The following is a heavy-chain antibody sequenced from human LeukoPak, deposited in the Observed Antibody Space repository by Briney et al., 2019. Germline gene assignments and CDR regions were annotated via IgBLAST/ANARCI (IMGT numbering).Heavy chain of an antibody. CDR1: GFTFSSYN. CDR3: AREFPNYDFWSGPGDY. V-gene: IGHV3-21*01. D-gene: IGHD3-3*01. J-gene: IGHJ4*02. Sequence: PGGSLRLSCAASGFTFSSYNMNWDRQAPGKGLEWVSSISSSGSYIYYADSVKGRFTISRDNAKNSLYLQMNSLRAEDTAVYYCAREFPNYDFWSGPGDYWGQGTLVTVSS. CDR2: ISSSGSYI.